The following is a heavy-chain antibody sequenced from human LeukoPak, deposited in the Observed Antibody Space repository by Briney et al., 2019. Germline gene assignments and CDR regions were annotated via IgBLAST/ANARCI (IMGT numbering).Heavy chain of an antibody. CDR2: IFYGGNT. D-gene: IGHD3-22*01. Sequence: PSEALSVTCTVPGGSISSNSYYRGWIRQPPGEGLECLGCIFYGGNTSYTPALKSRVTISVDTSKNHSSPKLTSVTAADTAMYYCARLSHYHDSSGYYLGSYYFDNWGQGTLVTVSS. J-gene: IGHJ4*02. V-gene: IGHV4-39*01. CDR1: GGSISSNSYY. CDR3: ARLSHYHDSSGYYLGSYYFDN.